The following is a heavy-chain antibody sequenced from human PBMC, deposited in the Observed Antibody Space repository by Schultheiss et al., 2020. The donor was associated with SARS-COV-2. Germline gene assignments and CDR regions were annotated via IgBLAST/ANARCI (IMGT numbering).Heavy chain of an antibody. V-gene: IGHV3-13*05. CDR1: GFTFSSYD. J-gene: IGHJ4*02. CDR2: IGTAGDP. Sequence: GESLKISCAASGFTFSSYDMHWVRQATGKGLEWVSAIGTAGDPYYPGSVKGRFTISRDNAKNSLYLQMNSLRAEDTAVYYCARGEVRYQLDYWGQGTLVTVSS. D-gene: IGHD2-2*01. CDR3: ARGEVRYQLDY.